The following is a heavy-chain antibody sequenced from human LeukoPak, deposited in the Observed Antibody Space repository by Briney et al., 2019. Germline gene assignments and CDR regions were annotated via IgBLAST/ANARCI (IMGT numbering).Heavy chain of an antibody. CDR1: GFTFSSYS. V-gene: IGHV3-21*01. CDR3: ASLWFGESLFDY. D-gene: IGHD3-10*01. CDR2: ISSSSSYI. J-gene: IGHJ4*02. Sequence: GGSLRLSCAASGFTFSSYSMNWVRQAPGKGLEWVSSISSSSSYIYYADSEKGRFTISRDNAKNSLYLQMNSLRAEDTAVYYCASLWFGESLFDYWGQGTLVTVSS.